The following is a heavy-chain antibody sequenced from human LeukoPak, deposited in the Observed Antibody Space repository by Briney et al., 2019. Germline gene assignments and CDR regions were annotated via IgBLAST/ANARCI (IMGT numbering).Heavy chain of an antibody. CDR1: GYTFTGYY. V-gene: IGHV1-2*02. D-gene: IGHD6-13*01. CDR3: ARDPMRYASIAAAGREGDDAFDI. Sequence: ASVKVSCKASGYTFTGYYMHWVRQAPGQGLEWMGWINPNTGGTQYPQDLQGRVTMTRDTSITTAYMELSRLRSDDTAVYYCARDPMRYASIAAAGREGDDAFDIWGQGTMVTVSS. J-gene: IGHJ3*02. CDR2: INPNTGGT.